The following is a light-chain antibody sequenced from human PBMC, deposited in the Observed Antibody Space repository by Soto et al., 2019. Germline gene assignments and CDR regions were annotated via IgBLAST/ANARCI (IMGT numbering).Light chain of an antibody. J-gene: IGLJ2*01. Sequence: QPVLTQPPSASGSPGQSVTISCTGTRSDVGDYNYVSWYQQHPGKAPKLIIYEVNKRPSGVPDRFSGSKSGNTASLSVSGLQADDEADYYCSSYAGSNNLEVFGGGTKLTVL. CDR3: SSYAGSNNLEV. V-gene: IGLV2-8*01. CDR2: EVN. CDR1: RSDVGDYNY.